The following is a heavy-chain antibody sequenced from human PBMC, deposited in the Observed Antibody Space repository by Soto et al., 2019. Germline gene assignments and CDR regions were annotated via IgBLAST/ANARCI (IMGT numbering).Heavy chain of an antibody. Sequence: GGSLRLSCAASGFTFSSYWMSWVRQAPGKGLEWVANIKQDGSEKYYVDSVKGRFTISRDNAKNSLYLQMNSLRAEDTAVYYCARGVVPAAILPPLWGQGTLVTVSS. CDR3: ARGVVPAAILPPL. D-gene: IGHD2-2*02. CDR2: IKQDGSEK. V-gene: IGHV3-7*04. CDR1: GFTFSSYW. J-gene: IGHJ4*02.